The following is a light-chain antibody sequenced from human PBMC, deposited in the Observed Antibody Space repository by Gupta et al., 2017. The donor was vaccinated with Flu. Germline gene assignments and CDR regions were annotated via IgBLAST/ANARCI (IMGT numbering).Light chain of an antibody. CDR3: LLYLGSGLWM. CDR1: SGSVSASHH. J-gene: IGLJ3*02. V-gene: IGLV8-61*01. CDR2: GAN. Sequence: QTVVTQEPSFSVSPRGTVTLTCALSSGSVSASHHPSWYQQTPGQAPRTLMYGANSRSAGVPDRFSGSILGNKAVLTITGAQADDESDYYCLLYLGSGLWMFGGGTKLTVL.